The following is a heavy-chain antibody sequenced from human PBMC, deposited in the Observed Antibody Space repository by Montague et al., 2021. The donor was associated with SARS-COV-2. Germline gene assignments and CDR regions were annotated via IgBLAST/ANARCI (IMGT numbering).Heavy chain of an antibody. Sequence: SETLSLTCTVSGTSISSNRHFWGWIRQAPGKGLEWIGSIFSSGSTYYNPSLKTRVSISVDTSGNRLSLKLTSVTATDTAMYFCASAECDDSSGFLYDPFDVWGQGTMVTVSS. J-gene: IGHJ3*01. CDR3: ASAECDDSSGFLYDPFDV. CDR1: GTSISSNRHF. CDR2: IFSSGST. V-gene: IGHV4-39*02. D-gene: IGHD3-22*01.